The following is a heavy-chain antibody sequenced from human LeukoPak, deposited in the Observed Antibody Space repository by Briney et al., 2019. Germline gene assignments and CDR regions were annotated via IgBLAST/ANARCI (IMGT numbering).Heavy chain of an antibody. D-gene: IGHD3-10*01. CDR3: ANLPIRGSGSYYTDY. CDR2: IRYDGSDK. Sequence: GGSLRLSCAASGFTFSSYGMHWVRQAPGKGLERVAFIRYDGSDKYYADSVKGRFTISRDNSKNTLYLQMNSLRAEDTAAYYCANLPIRGSGSYYTDYWGQGTLVTVSS. V-gene: IGHV3-30*02. CDR1: GFTFSSYG. J-gene: IGHJ4*02.